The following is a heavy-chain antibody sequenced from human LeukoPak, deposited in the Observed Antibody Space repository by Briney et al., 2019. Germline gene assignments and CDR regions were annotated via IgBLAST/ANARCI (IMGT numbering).Heavy chain of an antibody. CDR1: GGSISSSSYY. Sequence: SETLSLTCTVSGGSISSSSYYWGWIRQPPGKGLEWIGSIYYSGSTYYNPSLKSRLTISVDTSKNQFSLNLSSVTAADTAVYYCATDVTSGYGALDIWGQGTRVTVSS. V-gene: IGHV4-39*01. D-gene: IGHD3-22*01. CDR3: ATDVTSGYGALDI. CDR2: IYYSGST. J-gene: IGHJ3*02.